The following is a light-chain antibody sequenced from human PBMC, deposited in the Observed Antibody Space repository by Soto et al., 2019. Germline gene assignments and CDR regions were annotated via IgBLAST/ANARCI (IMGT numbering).Light chain of an antibody. CDR1: SSDVGGYNY. J-gene: IGLJ3*02. V-gene: IGLV2-14*01. Sequence: QSALTQPASVSGSPGQSITISCTGTSSDVGGYNYVSWYQQHPGKAPKLVIYEVSNRPSGVSNRFSGSKSVNTASLTISGLQADDEADYYCSSYTSSTTLVFCGVTKLTV. CDR3: SSYTSSTTLV. CDR2: EVS.